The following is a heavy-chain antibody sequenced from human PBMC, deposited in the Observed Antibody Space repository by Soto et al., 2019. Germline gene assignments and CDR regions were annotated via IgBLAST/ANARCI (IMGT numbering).Heavy chain of an antibody. CDR1: GYTFTSYA. Sequence: GASVKVSCKASGYTFTSYAMHWVRQAPGQRLEWMGWINAGNGNTKYSQKFQGRVTITRDTSASTAYMELSSLRSEDTAVYYCARFPKRRPLTSLAAAEGVWGQGTTVTVSS. CDR2: INAGNGNT. CDR3: ARFPKRRPLTSLAAAEGV. V-gene: IGHV1-3*01. D-gene: IGHD6-13*01. J-gene: IGHJ6*02.